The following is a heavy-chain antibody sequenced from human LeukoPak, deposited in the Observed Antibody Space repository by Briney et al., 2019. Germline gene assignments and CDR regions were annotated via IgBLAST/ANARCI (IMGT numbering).Heavy chain of an antibody. D-gene: IGHD3-10*01. J-gene: IGHJ4*02. V-gene: IGHV4-34*01. CDR3: AREGSYYGSGSPPLDH. Sequence: SETLPLTCAVYGGAFSDYYWSWIRRPPGKGLEWLGEINHSGITNYNPSLKSRVTISVDPSKNQFSLKLTSVTAADTAVYYCAREGSYYGSGSPPLDHWGQGTLVTVSS. CDR1: GGAFSDYY. CDR2: INHSGIT.